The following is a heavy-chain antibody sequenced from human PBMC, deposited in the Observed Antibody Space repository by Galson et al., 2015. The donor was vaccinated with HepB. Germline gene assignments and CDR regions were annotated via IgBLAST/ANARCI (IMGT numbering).Heavy chain of an antibody. Sequence: SETLSLTCTVSGGSISSSSYYWGWLRQPPGRGLEWIGRIYYSGDPYYNPSLQSRVTIPTDMSRNQFSLKLTSVTAADTAVYSCARTLGSASQTCGAFDVWGRGTMVTVSS. V-gene: IGHV4-39*01. D-gene: IGHD2-21*01. CDR2: IYYSGDP. J-gene: IGHJ3*01. CDR1: GGSISSSSYY. CDR3: ARTLGSASQTCGAFDV.